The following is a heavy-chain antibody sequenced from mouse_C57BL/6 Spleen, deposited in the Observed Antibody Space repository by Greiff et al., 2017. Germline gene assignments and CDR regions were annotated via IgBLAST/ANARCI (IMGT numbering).Heavy chain of an antibody. CDR1: GYTFTSYW. CDR3: ARYYGSHCYFDV. D-gene: IGHD1-1*01. J-gene: IGHJ1*03. V-gene: IGHV1-52*01. Sequence: QVQLQQPGAELVRPGSSVKLSCKASGYTFTSYWMHWVKQRPIQGLEWIGNIDPSDSETHYNQKFKDKATLTVDKSSSTAYMQLSSLTSEDSAVYYCARYYGSHCYFDVWGKGTTVTVSS. CDR2: IDPSDSET.